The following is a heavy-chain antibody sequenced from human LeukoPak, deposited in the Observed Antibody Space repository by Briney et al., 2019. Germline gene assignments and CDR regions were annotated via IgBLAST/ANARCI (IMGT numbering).Heavy chain of an antibody. D-gene: IGHD5-12*01. CDR3: ARRYSGSDY. CDR1: GGSFSGYY. Sequence: SETLSLTCAVYGGSFSGYYWNWIRQPPGKGLEWIGEINHSGSTNCNPSLKSRVTILIDTSKNQFSLKLTSVTAADTAVYYCARRYSGSDYWGQGTLVTVSS. CDR2: INHSGST. V-gene: IGHV4-34*01. J-gene: IGHJ4*02.